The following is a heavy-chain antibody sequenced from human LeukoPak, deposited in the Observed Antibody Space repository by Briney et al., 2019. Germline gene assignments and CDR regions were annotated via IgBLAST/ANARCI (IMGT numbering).Heavy chain of an antibody. CDR1: GGSFRRYF. D-gene: IGHD1-14*01. CDR2: INHSGST. J-gene: IGHJ4*02. CDR3: ARGWVRSTDY. Sequence: SDTLSLTCAVYGGSFRRYFWSWLRQPPGKGLECVGEINHSGSTNYNPSLTSPVTMSIDTSKNHFSLHLTSVTAADTAVYYCARGWVRSTDYWGQGTLVTVSS. V-gene: IGHV4-34*01.